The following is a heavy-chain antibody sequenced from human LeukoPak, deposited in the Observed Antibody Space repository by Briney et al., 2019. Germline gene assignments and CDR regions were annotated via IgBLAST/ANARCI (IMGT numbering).Heavy chain of an antibody. Sequence: SETLSLTCTVSGYSISSGYYWGWIRQPPGKGLEWIGSIYHSGSTYYNPSLKSRVTISVDTSKNQFSLKLSSVTAADTAVYYCARADGGNLPFDYWGQGTLVTVSS. CDR3: ARADGGNLPFDY. CDR1: GYSISSGYY. D-gene: IGHD4-23*01. CDR2: IYHSGST. V-gene: IGHV4-38-2*02. J-gene: IGHJ4*02.